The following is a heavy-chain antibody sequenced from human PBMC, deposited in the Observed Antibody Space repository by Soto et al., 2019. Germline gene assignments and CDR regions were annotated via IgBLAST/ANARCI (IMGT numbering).Heavy chain of an antibody. CDR2: INPSGGYT. V-gene: IGHV1-46*01. CDR1: GYTFSSYY. J-gene: IGHJ4*02. CDR3: ARGGGIVVVTASYDH. D-gene: IGHD2-21*02. Sequence: ASVKVSCKASGYTFSSYYMNWVRQAPGQGLEWLGIINPSGGYTTYAQRFLGRVTMTSDTSTSTVHMELGSLTSEDTAVYYCARGGGIVVVTASYDHWGQGTLVTVPQ.